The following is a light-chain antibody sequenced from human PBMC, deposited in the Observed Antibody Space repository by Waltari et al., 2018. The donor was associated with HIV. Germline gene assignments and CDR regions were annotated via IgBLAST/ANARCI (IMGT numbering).Light chain of an antibody. Sequence: NFMLTQPHSVSESPGKTVTISCTRSSGSIASNYVQWYQQRPGSSPTTVSYEDNPRPSGVPDRFSGSIDSSSNSASLTISGLKTEDEADYYCQSSDSSNWVFGGGTKLTVL. CDR1: SGSIASNY. CDR3: QSSDSSNWV. V-gene: IGLV6-57*01. CDR2: EDN. J-gene: IGLJ3*02.